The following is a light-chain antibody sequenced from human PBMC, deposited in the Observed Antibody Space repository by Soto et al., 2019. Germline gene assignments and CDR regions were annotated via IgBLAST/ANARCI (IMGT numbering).Light chain of an antibody. CDR1: QSVSSN. J-gene: IGKJ1*01. Sequence: EIVTTQSPATLSVSPGERATLSCRASQSVSSNLAWYQQKPGQAPRLLIYGASTRATGIPARFSGSGSGTEFTLTISSLQSEDFAVYYCQQYDNWPPWTFGQGTKGDIK. CDR2: GAS. CDR3: QQYDNWPPWT. V-gene: IGKV3-15*01.